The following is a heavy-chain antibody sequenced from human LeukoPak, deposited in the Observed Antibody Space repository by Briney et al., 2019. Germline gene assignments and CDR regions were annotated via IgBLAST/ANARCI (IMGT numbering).Heavy chain of an antibody. D-gene: IGHD1/OR15-1a*01. J-gene: IGHJ6*02. V-gene: IGHV3-74*01. Sequence: GGSLRLSCEVSGFTFSIYWMHWVRQAPGKGLVWVSRINSDGSSTNYADSVKGRFTISRDNAQNTLYLQMHSLRAEDTAVYYCARELEHDHYYYGMDVWGQGTTVSVSS. CDR3: ARELEHDHYYYGMDV. CDR2: INSDGSST. CDR1: GFTFSIYW.